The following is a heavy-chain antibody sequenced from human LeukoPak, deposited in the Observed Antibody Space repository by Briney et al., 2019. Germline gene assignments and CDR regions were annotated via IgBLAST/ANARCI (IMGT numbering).Heavy chain of an antibody. D-gene: IGHD1-26*01. V-gene: IGHV3-30*04. CDR2: ISYDGSNK. J-gene: IGHJ6*03. Sequence: GGSLLLSCAASGFTFSGYAMHWVRQAPGKGLEWVAVISYDGSNKYYADSVKGRFTISRDNSKNTLYLQMNSLRAEDTAVYYCARVRWELRTYYYYYMDVWGKGTTVTVSS. CDR3: ARVRWELRTYYYYYMDV. CDR1: GFTFSGYA.